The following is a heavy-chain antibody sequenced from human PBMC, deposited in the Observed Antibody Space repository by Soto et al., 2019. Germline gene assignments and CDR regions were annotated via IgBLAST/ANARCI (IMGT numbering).Heavy chain of an antibody. CDR2: VYPDDSDI. D-gene: IGHD1-26*01. J-gene: IGHJ3*02. Sequence: EVQLVQSGAEVKKPGESLKISCKGSGYSFGNFWIAWVRQMPGKGLGWMGIVYPDDSDIRYSPSFQGQVTISADKSVSTAYLHLSTLRASDTAIYYCAKTLVGGGALDIWGQGTVVTVSS. CDR1: GYSFGNFW. V-gene: IGHV5-51*01. CDR3: AKTLVGGGALDI.